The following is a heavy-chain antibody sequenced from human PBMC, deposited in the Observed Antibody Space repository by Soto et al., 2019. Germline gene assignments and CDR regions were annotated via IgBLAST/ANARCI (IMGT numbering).Heavy chain of an antibody. CDR1: GFTFSSYS. CDR2: ISSSSSTI. D-gene: IGHD6-13*01. V-gene: IGHV3-48*01. J-gene: IGHJ5*02. Sequence: GGSLRLSCAASGFTFSSYSMNWVRQAPGKGLEWVSYISSSSSTIYYADSVKGRFTISRDNAKNSLYLQMNSLRAEDTAVYYCAIAPIIAAAGTDPPYNWFDPWGQGTQVTVSS. CDR3: AIAPIIAAAGTDPPYNWFDP.